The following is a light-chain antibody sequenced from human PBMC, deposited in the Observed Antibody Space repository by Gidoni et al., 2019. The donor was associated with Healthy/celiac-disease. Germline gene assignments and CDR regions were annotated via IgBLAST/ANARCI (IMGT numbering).Light chain of an antibody. CDR2: WAS. V-gene: IGKV4-1*01. CDR1: QSVLYSSNNKNY. Sequence: DIVMTQSPDSLAASLGERATINCKSSQSVLYSSNNKNYLAWYQQKPGQPPKLLISWASTRESGVPDRFSGSGSGTDITLTISSLQAEDVAVYYCQQYYSTPLTFGGGTKVEIK. J-gene: IGKJ4*01. CDR3: QQYYSTPLT.